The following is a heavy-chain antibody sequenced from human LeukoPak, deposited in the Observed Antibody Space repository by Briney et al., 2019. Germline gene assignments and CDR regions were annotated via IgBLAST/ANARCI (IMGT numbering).Heavy chain of an antibody. D-gene: IGHD4-23*01. J-gene: IGHJ6*03. Sequence: GGSLTLSCAASGFTFSSYSMNWVRQAPGKGLEWVSYISSSSTIYYADSVKGRFTISRDYAKNSLYLQMNSLRAEDTAVYYCARDAGFGGNSDYYYMDVWGKGTTVTVSS. CDR2: ISSSSTI. V-gene: IGHV3-48*01. CDR1: GFTFSSYS. CDR3: ARDAGFGGNSDYYYMDV.